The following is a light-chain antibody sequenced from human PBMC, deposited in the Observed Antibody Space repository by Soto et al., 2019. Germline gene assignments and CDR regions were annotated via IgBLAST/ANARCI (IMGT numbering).Light chain of an antibody. V-gene: IGLV2-14*03. Sequence: QSALTQPASVSGSPGQSITISCTGTSSDVGGYNYVSWYQQHPDKAPKFLIYDVSSRPSGVSNRFSGSKSANTASLTISGLQAEDEADYYCASYTSSNTVIFGGGTKLTVL. CDR3: ASYTSSNTVI. CDR1: SSDVGGYNY. CDR2: DVS. J-gene: IGLJ2*01.